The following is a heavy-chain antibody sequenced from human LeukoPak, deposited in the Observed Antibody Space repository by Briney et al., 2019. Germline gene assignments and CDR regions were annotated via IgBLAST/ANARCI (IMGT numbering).Heavy chain of an antibody. D-gene: IGHD6-19*01. J-gene: IGHJ5*02. Sequence: TGESLKISCKGSGYSFTSNWITWVRQMPGKGLEWMGTIDPSDSYTKYNPSFQGHVTISADKSISTAYLQCNSLKASDTAIYYCARHAGIGGWDFDPWGQGTLVTVSS. V-gene: IGHV5-10-1*01. CDR3: ARHAGIGGWDFDP. CDR1: GYSFTSNW. CDR2: IDPSDSYT.